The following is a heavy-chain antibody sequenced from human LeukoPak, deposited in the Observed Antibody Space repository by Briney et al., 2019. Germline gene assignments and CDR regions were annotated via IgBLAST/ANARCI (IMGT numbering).Heavy chain of an antibody. CDR1: GGSISSYY. V-gene: IGHV4-59*01. D-gene: IGHD6-19*01. CDR2: IYYSGST. CDR3: ARVARSGWYYDY. Sequence: NSSETLSLTCTVSGGSISSYYWSWIRQPPGKGLEWIGYIYYSGSTNYNPSLKSRVTISVDTSKNQFSLKLSSVTAADTAVYYCARVARSGWYYDYWSQGTLVTVSS. J-gene: IGHJ4*02.